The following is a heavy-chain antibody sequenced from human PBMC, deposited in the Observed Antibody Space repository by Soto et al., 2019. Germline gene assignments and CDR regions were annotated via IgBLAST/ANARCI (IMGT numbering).Heavy chain of an antibody. Sequence: VQLVESGGGLVQPGGSLRLSCAASGFTFSSYWMSWVRQAPGKGLEWVANIKQDGSEKYYVDSVKGRFTISRDNAKNSLYLQMNSLRAEDTAVYYCARAGFAYSSSPHAFDYWGQGTLVTVSS. D-gene: IGHD6-6*01. CDR3: ARAGFAYSSSPHAFDY. V-gene: IGHV3-7*01. CDR2: IKQDGSEK. CDR1: GFTFSSYW. J-gene: IGHJ4*02.